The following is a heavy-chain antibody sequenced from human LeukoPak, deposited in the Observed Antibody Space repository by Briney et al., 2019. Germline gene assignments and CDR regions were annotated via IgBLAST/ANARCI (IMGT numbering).Heavy chain of an antibody. CDR1: GYTFTGYY. V-gene: IGHV1-2*02. D-gene: IGHD6-13*01. CDR2: INPNSGGT. CDR3: ARAGYSSSWSNPDY. J-gene: IGHJ4*02. Sequence: ASVKVSCKASGYTFTGYYMHWVRQAPGQGLEWMGWINPNSGGTNYAKKLQGRVTMTTDTSTSTAYMELRSLRSDDTAVYYCARAGYSSSWSNPDYWGQGTLVTVSS.